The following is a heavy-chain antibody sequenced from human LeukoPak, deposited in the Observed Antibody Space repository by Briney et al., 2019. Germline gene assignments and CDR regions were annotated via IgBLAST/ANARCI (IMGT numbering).Heavy chain of an antibody. Sequence: SETLSLTCTVSGGSISSGGYYWSWIRQHPGKGLEWIGYIYYSGSTYYNPSLKSRVTISVDTSKNQFSLKPSSVTAADTAVYYCARSTGGYSYGEGASWNWFDPWGQGTLVTVSS. CDR1: GGSISSGGYY. V-gene: IGHV4-31*03. J-gene: IGHJ5*02. D-gene: IGHD5-18*01. CDR2: IYYSGST. CDR3: ARSTGGYSYGEGASWNWFDP.